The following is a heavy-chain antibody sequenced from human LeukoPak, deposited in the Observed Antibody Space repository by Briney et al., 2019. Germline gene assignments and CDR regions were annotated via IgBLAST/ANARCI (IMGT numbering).Heavy chain of an antibody. D-gene: IGHD5-12*01. J-gene: IGHJ6*02. Sequence: PSETLSLTCTVSGDSIRSGGYYWSWIRQHPGKGLEWIGYIYYSGSTNYNPSLKSRVTISVDTSKNQFSLKLSSVTAADTAVYYCARCYVANYYGMDVWGQGTTVTVSS. CDR2: IYYSGST. V-gene: IGHV4-61*08. CDR3: ARCYVANYYGMDV. CDR1: GDSIRSGGYY.